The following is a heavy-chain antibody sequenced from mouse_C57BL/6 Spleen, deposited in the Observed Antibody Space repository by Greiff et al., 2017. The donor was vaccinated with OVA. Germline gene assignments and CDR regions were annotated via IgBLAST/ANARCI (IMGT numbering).Heavy chain of an antibody. CDR3: TGITTVVAGDFDY. CDR1: GYTFTSYW. D-gene: IGHD1-1*01. V-gene: IGHV1-5*01. J-gene: IGHJ2*01. CDR2: IYPGNSDT. Sequence: VQLQQSGTVLARPGASVKMSCKTSGYTFTSYWMHWVKQRPGQGLEWIGAIYPGNSDTSYNQKFKGKAKLTAVTSASTAYMELSSLTNEDSAVYYCTGITTVVAGDFDYWGQGTTLTVSS.